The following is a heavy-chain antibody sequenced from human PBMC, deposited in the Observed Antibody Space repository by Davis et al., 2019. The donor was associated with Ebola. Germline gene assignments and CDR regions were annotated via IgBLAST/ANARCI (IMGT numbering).Heavy chain of an antibody. Sequence: SVKVSCKASGGTLSSYSISWVRQAPGQGLEWMGGIIPIFGTTNYAQKFQGRVTITADESTSTAYMELSSLRSDDTAIYYCAGGVISGATDYWGQGTLVTVSP. D-gene: IGHD5-12*01. V-gene: IGHV1-69*13. CDR1: GGTLSSYS. CDR2: IIPIFGTT. CDR3: AGGVISGATDY. J-gene: IGHJ4*02.